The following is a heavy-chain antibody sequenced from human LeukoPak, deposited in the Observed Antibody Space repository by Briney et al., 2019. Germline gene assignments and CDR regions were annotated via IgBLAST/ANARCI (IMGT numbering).Heavy chain of an antibody. CDR3: ARDNHPGIDY. CDR2: ISAYNGNT. J-gene: IGHJ4*02. V-gene: IGHV1-18*04. D-gene: IGHD1-14*01. CDR1: GYTFTGYY. Sequence: GASVKVSCKASGYTFTGYYMHWVRQAPGQGLEWMGWISAYNGNTNYAQKLQGRVTMTTDTSTSTAYMELRSLRSDDTAVYYCARDNHPGIDYWGQGTLVTVSS.